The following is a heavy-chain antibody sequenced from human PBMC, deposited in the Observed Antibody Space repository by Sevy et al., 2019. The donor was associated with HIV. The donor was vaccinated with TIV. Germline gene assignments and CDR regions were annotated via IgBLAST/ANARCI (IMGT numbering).Heavy chain of an antibody. CDR1: GLTFNNAW. J-gene: IGHJ4*02. D-gene: IGHD3-3*01. CDR3: TTKHGFWSGYYYFDY. Sequence: RGSLRLSCAASGLTFNNAWMTWVRQAPGMGLEWVGRIKSKTDGGTTDYAAPVKSRFTISRDDSKNTLYRQMNSLKTEDTAVYYCTTKHGFWSGYYYFDYWGQGTLVTVSS. CDR2: IKSKTDGGTT. V-gene: IGHV3-15*01.